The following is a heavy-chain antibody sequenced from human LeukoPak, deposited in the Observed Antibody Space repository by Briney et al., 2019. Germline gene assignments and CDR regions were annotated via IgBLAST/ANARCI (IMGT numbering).Heavy chain of an antibody. Sequence: ASVKVSCKASGYTFTSYGISWVRQAPGQGLEWMGWISAYNGNTNYAQKLQGRVTMTTDTSTSTAYMELRSLRSDDTAVYYCARDRGSYYFARQRTNDYWSQGTLVTVSS. D-gene: IGHD1-26*01. CDR2: ISAYNGNT. V-gene: IGHV1-18*01. CDR3: ARDRGSYYFARQRTNDY. J-gene: IGHJ4*02. CDR1: GYTFTSYG.